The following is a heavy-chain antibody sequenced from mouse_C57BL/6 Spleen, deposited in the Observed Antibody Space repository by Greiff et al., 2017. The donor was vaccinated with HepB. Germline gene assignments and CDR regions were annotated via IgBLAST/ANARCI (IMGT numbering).Heavy chain of an antibody. CDR3: ARSITTGAGDY. J-gene: IGHJ2*01. D-gene: IGHD1-1*01. V-gene: IGHV1-82*01. CDR1: GYAFSSSW. CDR2: IYPGDGYT. Sequence: QVQLQQSGPELVKPGASVKISCKASGYAFSSSWMNWVKQRPGKGLEWIGRIYPGDGYTNYNGKFKGKATLTADKSSSTAYMQLSSLTSEDSAVYFCARSITTGAGDYWGQGTTLTVSS.